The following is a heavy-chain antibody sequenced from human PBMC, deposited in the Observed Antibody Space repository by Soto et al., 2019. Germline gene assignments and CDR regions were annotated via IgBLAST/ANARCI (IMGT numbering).Heavy chain of an antibody. V-gene: IGHV3-48*01. CDR3: AVGYCSSTSCYAPRLYYYGMDV. J-gene: IGHJ6*02. Sequence: GGSLRLSCTASGFTFSSYAMTWVRQAPGKGLEWVSYIGIGSSTTYYADSVKGRFTISRDNAKNSLYLQMNSLRAEDTAVYYCAVGYCSSTSCYAPRLYYYGMDVWGQGTTVTVSS. CDR1: GFTFSSYA. CDR2: IGIGSSTT. D-gene: IGHD2-2*01.